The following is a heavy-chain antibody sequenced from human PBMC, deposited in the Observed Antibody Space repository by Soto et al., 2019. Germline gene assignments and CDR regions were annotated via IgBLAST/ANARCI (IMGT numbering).Heavy chain of an antibody. CDR1: GGTFSSYS. V-gene: IGHV1-69*02. CDR2: LIPILGIA. Sequence: QVQLGQSGAEVKKPGSSVKVSCKASGGTFSSYSISWVRQAPGQGLEWMGRLIPILGIANYAQKLQGRVTITADKSTSTAYMELSSLRSEDTAVYYCARGAAGIAVAGPSYYFDYWGQGTLVTVSS. D-gene: IGHD6-19*01. J-gene: IGHJ4*02. CDR3: ARGAAGIAVAGPSYYFDY.